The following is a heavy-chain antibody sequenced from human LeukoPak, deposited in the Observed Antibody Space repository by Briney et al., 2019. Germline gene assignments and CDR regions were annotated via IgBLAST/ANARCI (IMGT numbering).Heavy chain of an antibody. D-gene: IGHD3-22*01. V-gene: IGHV4-61*02. Sequence: PSETLSLTCTVSGDSISSGDYYWSWIRQPAGKGLEWIGRISSSGSTNYNPSLKSRVTISVDTSKNQFSLKLSSVTAADTAVYYCARARGRSDSSGYHHWFDPWGQGTLVTVSS. CDR2: ISSSGST. J-gene: IGHJ5*02. CDR1: GDSISSGDYY. CDR3: ARARGRSDSSGYHHWFDP.